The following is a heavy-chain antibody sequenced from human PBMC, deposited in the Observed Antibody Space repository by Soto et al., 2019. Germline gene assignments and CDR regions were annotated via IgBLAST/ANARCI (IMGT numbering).Heavy chain of an antibody. D-gene: IGHD3-22*01. V-gene: IGHV1-18*04. J-gene: IGHJ5*02. CDR2: ISAYNGNT. CDR3: ARDDSGDYHLDP. CDR1: GGTFSSYH. Sequence: ASVKVSCKASGGTFSSYHISWVRQAPGQGLEWMGWISAYNGNTNYAQKLQGRVTMTTDTSTSTAYMELRSLRSDDTAVYYCARDDSGDYHLDPWGQGTLVTVSS.